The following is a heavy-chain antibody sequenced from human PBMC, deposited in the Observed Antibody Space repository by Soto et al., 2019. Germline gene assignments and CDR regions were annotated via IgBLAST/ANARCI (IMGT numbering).Heavy chain of an antibody. CDR2: IIPIFGTA. J-gene: IGHJ6*02. CDR1: GGTFSSYA. CDR3: ARGPVDYYDSSGPRLNYYYYGMDV. V-gene: IGHV1-69*13. D-gene: IGHD3-22*01. Sequence: GASVKVSCKASGGTFSSYAISWVRQAPGQGLEWMGGIIPIFGTANYAQKFQGRVTITADESTSTAYMELSSLRSEDTAVYYCARGPVDYYDSSGPRLNYYYYGMDVWGQGTTVTVSS.